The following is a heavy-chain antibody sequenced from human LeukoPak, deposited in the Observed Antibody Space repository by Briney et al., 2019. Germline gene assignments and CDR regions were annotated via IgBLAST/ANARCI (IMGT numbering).Heavy chain of an antibody. CDR1: GGSISSGGYS. Sequence: PSETLSLTCAVSGGSISSGGYSWSWIRQPPGKGLEWIGYIYHSGSTYYNPSLKSRVTISVDRSKNQFSLKLSSVTAADTAVYYCARGPMTTVTTDEYFQHWGQGTLVTVSS. CDR2: IYHSGST. J-gene: IGHJ1*01. CDR3: ARGPMTTVTTDEYFQH. D-gene: IGHD4-17*01. V-gene: IGHV4-30-2*01.